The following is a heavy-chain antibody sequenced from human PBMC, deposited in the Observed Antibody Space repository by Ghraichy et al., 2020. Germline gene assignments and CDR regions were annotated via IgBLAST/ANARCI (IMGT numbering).Heavy chain of an antibody. CDR1: GFTFSSYT. J-gene: IGHJ4*02. Sequence: GESLNISCAASGFTFSSYTMNWVRQAPGKGLEWLSSMTGTGNSIYYADSVKGRFTISRDNAKNSVSLQMDSLRAEDTAVYYCARSMVGSVGTFQGGFWGQGTLVTVSS. CDR3: ARSMVGSVGTFQGGF. D-gene: IGHD6-13*01. V-gene: IGHV3-21*01. CDR2: MTGTGNSI.